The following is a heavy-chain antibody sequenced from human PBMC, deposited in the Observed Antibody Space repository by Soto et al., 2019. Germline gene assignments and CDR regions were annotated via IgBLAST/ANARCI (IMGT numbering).Heavy chain of an antibody. CDR3: ARHVPAAGYYSGMDV. J-gene: IGHJ6*02. D-gene: IGHD2-2*01. V-gene: IGHV1-69*12. CDR1: GGTFSSYA. Sequence: QVQLVQSGAEVKKPGSSVKVSCKASGGTFSSYAISWVRQAPGQGLEWMGGIIPIFGTANYAQKFQGRVTITADESTTTAYMALRSLRSEDTAVYCSARHVPAAGYYSGMDVWGQGTRVTVSS. CDR2: IIPIFGTA.